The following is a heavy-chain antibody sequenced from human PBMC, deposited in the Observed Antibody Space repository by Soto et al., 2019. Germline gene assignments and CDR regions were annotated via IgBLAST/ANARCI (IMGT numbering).Heavy chain of an antibody. CDR2: IGGSGSST. CDR1: GFTFSSYA. D-gene: IGHD2-2*01. CDR3: AKSGPGYCTSTSCPLDY. Sequence: GGSLRISCAASGFTFSSYAMTWVRQAPGKGLEWVSAIGGSGSSTYYADSVKGRFTISRDNSRNTLYLQMNSLRAEDTAVYFCAKSGPGYCTSTSCPLDYWGQGTLVTVSS. V-gene: IGHV3-23*01. J-gene: IGHJ4*02.